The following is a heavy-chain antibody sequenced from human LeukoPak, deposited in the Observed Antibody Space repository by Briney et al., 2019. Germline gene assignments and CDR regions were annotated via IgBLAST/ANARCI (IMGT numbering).Heavy chain of an antibody. D-gene: IGHD2-2*01. CDR3: ARDDIVVVPAAIGY. J-gene: IGHJ4*02. V-gene: IGHV7-4-1*02. Sequence: ASVKVSCKASGYTFTSYAMNWVRQAPGQGLEWMGWINTNTGNPTYAQGFTGRFVFSLDTSVSTAYLQISSLKAEDTAVYYCARDDIVVVPAAIGYWGQGTLVTVSS. CDR2: INTNTGNP. CDR1: GYTFTSYA.